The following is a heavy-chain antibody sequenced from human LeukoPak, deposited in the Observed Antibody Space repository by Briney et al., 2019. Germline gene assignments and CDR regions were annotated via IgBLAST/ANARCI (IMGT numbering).Heavy chain of an antibody. CDR1: GFTFSSDV. D-gene: IGHD4/OR15-4a*01. V-gene: IGHV3-23*01. CDR2: ISGSGGRT. Sequence: GGSLRLSCATSGFTFSSDVMSWVRQAPGKGLEWVSAISGSGGRTYYADSVKGRFTISRDNSKNTLYLQMNSLRAEDTAVYYCARRAGAYSHPYDYWGQGTLVTVSS. CDR3: ARRAGAYSHPYDY. J-gene: IGHJ4*02.